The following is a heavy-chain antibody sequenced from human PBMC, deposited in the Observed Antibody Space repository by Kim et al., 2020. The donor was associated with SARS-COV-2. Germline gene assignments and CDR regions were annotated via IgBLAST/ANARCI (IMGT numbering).Heavy chain of an antibody. CDR1: GFTFSTSW. Sequence: GSLRLSCAASGFTFSTSWMTWVRQTPGKGLEWVANINPDGSAVYYVDSLKGRFTVSRDNAKNSLFLQMNSLRADDTAIYYCARELSWSGRDYWGQGTLVT. CDR3: ARELSWSGRDY. J-gene: IGHJ4*02. V-gene: IGHV3-7*01. D-gene: IGHD3-3*01. CDR2: INPDGSAV.